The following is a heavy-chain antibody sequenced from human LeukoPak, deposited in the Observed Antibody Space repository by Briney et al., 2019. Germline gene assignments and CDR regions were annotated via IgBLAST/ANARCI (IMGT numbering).Heavy chain of an antibody. CDR1: GFTFSSYG. V-gene: IGHV3-30*03. CDR3: ARDRIAAAGPDAFDI. CDR2: ISYDGSNK. D-gene: IGHD6-13*01. Sequence: PGRSLRLSCAASGFTFSSYGMHWVRQAPGKGLEWVAVISYDGSNKYYADSVKGRFTISRDNSKNTLYLQMNSLRAEDTAVYYCARDRIAAAGPDAFDIWGQGTMVTVSS. J-gene: IGHJ3*02.